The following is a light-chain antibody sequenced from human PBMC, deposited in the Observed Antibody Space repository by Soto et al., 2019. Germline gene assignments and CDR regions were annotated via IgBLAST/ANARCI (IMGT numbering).Light chain of an antibody. CDR3: CSYAGGKTVI. CDR1: SSDVGSYNL. Sequence: QSALTQPASVSGSPGQSITISCTGTSSDVGSYNLVSWYQQHPGEAPKLIIYEDAERPSGVSDRFSGSKSGNTASLTISGLQAEDEADYHCCSYAGGKTVIFGGGTKLTVL. CDR2: EDA. J-gene: IGLJ2*01. V-gene: IGLV2-23*01.